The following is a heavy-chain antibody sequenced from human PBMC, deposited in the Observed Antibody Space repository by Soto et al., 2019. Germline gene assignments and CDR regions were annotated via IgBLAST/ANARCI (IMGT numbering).Heavy chain of an antibody. V-gene: IGHV4-31*03. CDR3: AREGRYKTVRY. CDR2: IYYSGST. J-gene: IGHJ4*02. CDR1: GGSISSGGYY. Sequence: QVQLQESGPGLVKASQTQSLTCTVSGGSISSGGYYWSWIRQHPGKGLEWIGYIYYSGSTYNNPSLKSRVTISVDTSKNQFSLKLSSMTAADTAVYYCAREGRYKTVRYWGQGTLVTVSS. D-gene: IGHD1-1*01.